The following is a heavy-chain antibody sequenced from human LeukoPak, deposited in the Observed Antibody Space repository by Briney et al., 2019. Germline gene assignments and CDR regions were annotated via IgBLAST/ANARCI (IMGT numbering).Heavy chain of an antibody. CDR3: AKDRYGDYSFDY. CDR2: ISGTGGST. J-gene: IGHJ4*02. CDR1: GFSFNNFG. D-gene: IGHD4-17*01. V-gene: IGHV3-23*01. Sequence: GGSLRLSCVASGFSFNNFGMSWVRQAPGKGLEWVSSISGTGGSTHYADSVKGRFTISRDNSKNTLYLQMSSLRAEDTAVYYCAKDRYGDYSFDYWGQGTLVTVSS.